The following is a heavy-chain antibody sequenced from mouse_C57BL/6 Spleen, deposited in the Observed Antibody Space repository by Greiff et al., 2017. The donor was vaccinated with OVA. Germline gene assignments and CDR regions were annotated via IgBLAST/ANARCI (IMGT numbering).Heavy chain of an antibody. D-gene: IGHD2-4*01. CDR1: GYSITSGYY. J-gene: IGHJ3*01. V-gene: IGHV3-6*01. CDR2: ISYDGSN. Sequence: VQLQQSGPGLVKPSQSLSLTCSVTGYSITSGYYWNWIRQFPGNKLEWMGYISYDGSNNYNPSLKNRISITRDTSKNQFFLKLNSVTTEDTATYYCAREGAYYDYGFAYWGQGTLVTVSA. CDR3: AREGAYYDYGFAY.